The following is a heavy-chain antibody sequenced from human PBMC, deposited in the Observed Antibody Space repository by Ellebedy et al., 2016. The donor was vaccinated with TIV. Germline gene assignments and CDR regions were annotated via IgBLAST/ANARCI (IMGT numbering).Heavy chain of an antibody. J-gene: IGHJ4*02. Sequence: MPSETLSLTCTVYGGSFSGYYWSWIRQPPGKGLAWIGEINHSGSTNYNPSLKSRVTISVDTSKNQFSLKLSSVTAADTAVYYCARVGTRGSRYSGDYWGQGTLVTVSS. CDR1: GGSFSGYY. CDR3: ARVGTRGSRYSGDY. CDR2: INHSGST. D-gene: IGHD2-15*01. V-gene: IGHV4-34*01.